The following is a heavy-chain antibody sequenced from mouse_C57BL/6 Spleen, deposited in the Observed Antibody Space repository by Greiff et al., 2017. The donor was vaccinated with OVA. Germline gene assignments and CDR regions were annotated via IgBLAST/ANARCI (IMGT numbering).Heavy chain of an antibody. CDR3: ARVYYGSSYDRYFDV. V-gene: IGHV1-80*01. J-gene: IGHJ1*03. D-gene: IGHD1-1*01. Sequence: QVQLQQSGAELVKPGASVKISCKASGYAFSSYWMNWVKQRPGKGLEWIGQIYPGDGDTNYNGKFKGKATLTADKSSSTAYMQLSSLTSEDSAVYFCARVYYGSSYDRYFDVWGTGTTVTVSS. CDR1: GYAFSSYW. CDR2: IYPGDGDT.